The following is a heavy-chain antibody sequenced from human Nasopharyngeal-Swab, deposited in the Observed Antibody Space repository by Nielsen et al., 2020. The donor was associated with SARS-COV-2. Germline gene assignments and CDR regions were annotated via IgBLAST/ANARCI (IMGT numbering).Heavy chain of an antibody. CDR2: IYYSGST. CDR1: GGSFIGYY. D-gene: IGHD6-13*01. V-gene: IGHV4-31*02. CDR3: ARLNGIAAAGTGWFDP. J-gene: IGHJ5*02. Sequence: SQTLSLTCAVYGGSFIGYYWSWIRQHPGKGLEWIGYIYYSGSTYYNPSLKSRVTISVDTSKNQFSLKLSSVTAADTAVYYCARLNGIAAAGTGWFDPWGQGTLVTVSS.